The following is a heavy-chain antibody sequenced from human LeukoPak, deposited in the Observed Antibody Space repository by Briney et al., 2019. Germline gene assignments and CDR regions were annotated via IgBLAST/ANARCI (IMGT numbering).Heavy chain of an antibody. Sequence: HPGGSLRLSCAASGFSISSYAMSWVRQAPGKGLEWVSALSGSGGSTYYADSVKGRFTISRDNSKNMVYLQMNSLRADDTAVYYCAKTAVVITFRFDDWGQGALVTVSS. V-gene: IGHV3-23*01. CDR2: LSGSGGST. D-gene: IGHD4/OR15-4a*01. CDR3: AKTAVVITFRFDD. CDR1: GFSISSYA. J-gene: IGHJ4*02.